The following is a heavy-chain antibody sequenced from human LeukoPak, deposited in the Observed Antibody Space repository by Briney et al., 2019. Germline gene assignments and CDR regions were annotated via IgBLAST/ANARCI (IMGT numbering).Heavy chain of an antibody. J-gene: IGHJ5*02. CDR2: IYYSGSRST. Sequence: SETLSLTCTVSGGSISSYYWSWIRQPPGKGLEWIGYIYYSGSRSTNYNLSLKSRVTISVDTSKNQLSLKLSSVTAADTAVYYCASLSSWFDPWGQGTLVTVSS. D-gene: IGHD3-16*02. CDR1: GGSISSYY. V-gene: IGHV4-59*01. CDR3: ASLSSWFDP.